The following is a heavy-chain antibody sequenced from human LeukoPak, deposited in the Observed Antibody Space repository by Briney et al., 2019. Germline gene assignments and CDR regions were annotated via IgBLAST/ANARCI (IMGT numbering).Heavy chain of an antibody. CDR1: GGTFSSYT. J-gene: IGHJ4*02. V-gene: IGHV1-69*02. D-gene: IGHD3-22*01. Sequence: SVKVSCKASGGTFSSYTTSWVRQAPGQGLEWMGRIIPILGIANYAQKFQGRVTITADKSTSTAYMELSSLRSEDTAVYYCASFSDSSGYAYFDYWGQGTLVTVSS. CDR2: IIPILGIA. CDR3: ASFSDSSGYAYFDY.